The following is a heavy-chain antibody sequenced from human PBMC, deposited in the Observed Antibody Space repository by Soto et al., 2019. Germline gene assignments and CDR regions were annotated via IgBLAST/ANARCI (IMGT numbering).Heavy chain of an antibody. Sequence: LPETLSLTCTVSGGSISSSSYYWGWIRQPPGKGREWIGRIYYSGSTYYNPSLKSRVTISVDTSKNQFSLKLSSVTAADTAVYYCARHLGYCSSTSCYTTYYYYYGMDIWGQGTTVTVSS. CDR2: IYYSGST. CDR1: GGSISSSSYY. D-gene: IGHD2-2*02. CDR3: ARHLGYCSSTSCYTTYYYYYGMDI. J-gene: IGHJ6*02. V-gene: IGHV4-39*01.